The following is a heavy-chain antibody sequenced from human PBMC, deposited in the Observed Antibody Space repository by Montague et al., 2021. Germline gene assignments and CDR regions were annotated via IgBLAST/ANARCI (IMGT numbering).Heavy chain of an antibody. Sequence: STNCNTSLKSRVTLSMDTSKNQFSLKLTSVTAADTAVYYCARGGGDSADYYYYAMDVWGQGTTVTVSS. D-gene: IGHD2-21*02. J-gene: IGHJ6*02. CDR2: ST. V-gene: IGHV4-59*09. CDR3: ARGGGDSADYYYYAMDV.